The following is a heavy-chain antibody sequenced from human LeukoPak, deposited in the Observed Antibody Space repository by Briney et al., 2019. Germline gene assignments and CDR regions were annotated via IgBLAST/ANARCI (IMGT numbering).Heavy chain of an antibody. J-gene: IGHJ5*02. Sequence: ASVKVSCKASGYTLTGYYINWVRQAPGQGLEWMGWINPNGDGTNYAQNFQGRVTVTRDTSISTAYMELSRLRSDDMAVYYCARATCNTDCAGFDPWGQGTLVTVSS. V-gene: IGHV1-2*02. CDR3: ARATCNTDCAGFDP. CDR1: GYTLTGYY. D-gene: IGHD2/OR15-2a*01. CDR2: INPNGDGT.